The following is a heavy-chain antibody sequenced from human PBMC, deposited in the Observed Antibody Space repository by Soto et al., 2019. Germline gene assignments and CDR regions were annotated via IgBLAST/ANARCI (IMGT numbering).Heavy chain of an antibody. Sequence: QVQLVESGGGLVKPGGTLTLSCEVSGFTFSVNYMTWIRQAPGKGLEWVSYISGGSDYSHYADSVKGRFTVSRDNAKNSLYLQMTSLRVEATAVYYCARFKSNSGSRFYFDYWGQGALVTVSS. J-gene: IGHJ4*02. CDR3: ARFKSNSGSRFYFDY. CDR2: ISGGSDYS. CDR1: GFTFSVNY. V-gene: IGHV3-11*05. D-gene: IGHD3-10*01.